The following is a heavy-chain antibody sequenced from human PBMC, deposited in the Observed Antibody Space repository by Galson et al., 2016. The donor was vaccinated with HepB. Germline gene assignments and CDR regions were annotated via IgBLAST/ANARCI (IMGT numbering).Heavy chain of an antibody. D-gene: IGHD3-22*01. V-gene: IGHV3-30*03. J-gene: IGHJ4*02. Sequence: SLRLSCAASGFTFSNYGMHWVRQAPGKGLEWVAVTSYDVSNKYYADSVKGRFTISRDNSKNTLYLQMNSLRAEDTAVYYCAREEPCYDSSAYCDYWGQGALVTVSS. CDR1: GFTFSNYG. CDR3: AREEPCYDSSAYCDY. CDR2: TSYDVSNK.